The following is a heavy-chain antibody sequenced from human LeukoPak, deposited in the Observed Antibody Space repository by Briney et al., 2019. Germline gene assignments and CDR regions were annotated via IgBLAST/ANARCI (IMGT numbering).Heavy chain of an antibody. D-gene: IGHD1-14*01. Sequence: SETLSLTCAVYGGSFSGYSWSWIRQPPGKGGEWGGEINHSGGTNYHPPPKSRATISVYTSKNQFSMKLSSVTAADTAVYSCAREGLTASPTGPLQSGVGLIGYWGQGTLVTVSS. V-gene: IGHV4-34*01. CDR1: GGSFSGYS. J-gene: IGHJ4*02. CDR2: INHSGGT. CDR3: AREGLTASPTGPLQSGVGLIGY.